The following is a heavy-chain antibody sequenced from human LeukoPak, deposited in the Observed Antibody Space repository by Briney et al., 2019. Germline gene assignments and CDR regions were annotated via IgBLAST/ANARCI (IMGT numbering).Heavy chain of an antibody. CDR3: AGHHPRNTVDF. J-gene: IGHJ4*02. CDR1: GASISSDY. V-gene: IGHV4-59*08. D-gene: IGHD2/OR15-2a*01. Sequence: SETLSLTCTVSGASISSDYWSWIRQSPGKGLEWIGYIYISGNTNYNPSLKSRVTISIDTSKNQFSLKLSSVTAADTAVYYCAGHHPRNTVDFWGQGTLVTVSS. CDR2: IYISGNT.